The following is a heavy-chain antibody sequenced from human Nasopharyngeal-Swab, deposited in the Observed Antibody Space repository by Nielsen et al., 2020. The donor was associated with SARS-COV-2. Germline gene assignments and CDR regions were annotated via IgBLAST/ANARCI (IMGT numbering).Heavy chain of an antibody. V-gene: IGHV6-1*01. CDR2: TWYRSKWHY. D-gene: IGHD2-15*01. J-gene: IGHJ5*02. CDR1: GDSVSSNTAA. Sequence: SQTLSLTCAISGDSVSSNTAAWSWIRQSPSRGLEWLGRTWYRSKWHYDYAESVKSRITINPDTTKNQFYLQLNSVTPEDTAVYYCARGSQGTRWSWGQGTRVTVSS. CDR3: ARGSQGTRWS.